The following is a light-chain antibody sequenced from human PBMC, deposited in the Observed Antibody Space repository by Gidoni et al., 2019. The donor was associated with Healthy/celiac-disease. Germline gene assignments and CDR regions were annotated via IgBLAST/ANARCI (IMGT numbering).Light chain of an antibody. CDR3: QQSYSTPLYT. Sequence: DRVTITCRASQSISSYLNWYQQKPGKAPKLLIYAASSLQSGVPSRFSGIGSGTDFTLTISSLQPEDFATYYCQQSYSTPLYTFGQGTKLEIK. V-gene: IGKV1-39*01. CDR2: AAS. J-gene: IGKJ2*01. CDR1: QSISSY.